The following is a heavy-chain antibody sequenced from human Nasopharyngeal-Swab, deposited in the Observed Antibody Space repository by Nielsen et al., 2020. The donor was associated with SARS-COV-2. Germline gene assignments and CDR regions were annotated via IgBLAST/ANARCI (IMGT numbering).Heavy chain of an antibody. CDR2: IWYDGSNK. CDR3: AKDKEDLRGVGSYDY. V-gene: IGHV3-33*06. CDR1: GFTFSSYG. D-gene: IGHD3-10*01. J-gene: IGHJ4*02. Sequence: GESLKISCAASGFTFSSYGMHWVRQAPGKGLEWVAVIWYDGSNKYYADSVKGRFTISRDNSKNTLYLQMSSLRAEDTAVYYCAKDKEDLRGVGSYDYWGQGTLVTVSS.